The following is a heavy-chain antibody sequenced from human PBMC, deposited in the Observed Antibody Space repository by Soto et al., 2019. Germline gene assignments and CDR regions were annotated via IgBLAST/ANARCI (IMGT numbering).Heavy chain of an antibody. CDR3: AKTGYCSGGSCYSPPPPYYFDY. J-gene: IGHJ4*02. Sequence: GGSLRLSCAASGFTFSSYAMSWVRQAPGKGLEWVSAISGSGGSTYYADSVKGRFTISRDNSKNTLYLQMNSLRAEDTAVYYCAKTGYCSGGSCYSPPPPYYFDYWGQGTLVTVSS. CDR1: GFTFSSYA. V-gene: IGHV3-23*01. CDR2: ISGSGGST. D-gene: IGHD2-15*01.